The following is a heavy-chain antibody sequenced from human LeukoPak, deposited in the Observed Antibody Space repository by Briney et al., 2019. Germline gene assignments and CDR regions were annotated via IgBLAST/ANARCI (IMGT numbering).Heavy chain of an antibody. V-gene: IGHV4-34*01. Sequence: PSETLSLTCAVYGGSFSGHYWSWIRQPPGKGLEWIGEINHGGSTTYNPSLKSRVTISVDTSKGQYSLKVTSVTAADTAVYYCARVGRYCSSTNCYGGEGWFDPWGQGTLVTVSS. CDR3: ARVGRYCSSTNCYGGEGWFDP. CDR2: INHGGST. J-gene: IGHJ5*02. D-gene: IGHD2-2*01. CDR1: GGSFSGHY.